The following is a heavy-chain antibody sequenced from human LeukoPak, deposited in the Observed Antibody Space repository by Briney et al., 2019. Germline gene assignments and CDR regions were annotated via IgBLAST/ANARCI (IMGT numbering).Heavy chain of an antibody. Sequence: PGESLRLSCAASGFTFSSYAMSWVRQAPGKGLEWVSTISGGGWTWYADSVKGRFTISRDNSKNTVDVQLNSLRAEDTAVYYCAKFRGSEKTAIDCWGQGTLVTVSS. CDR3: AKFRGSEKTAIDC. J-gene: IGHJ4*02. CDR2: ISGGGWT. CDR1: GFTFSSYA. V-gene: IGHV3-23*01. D-gene: IGHD6-25*01.